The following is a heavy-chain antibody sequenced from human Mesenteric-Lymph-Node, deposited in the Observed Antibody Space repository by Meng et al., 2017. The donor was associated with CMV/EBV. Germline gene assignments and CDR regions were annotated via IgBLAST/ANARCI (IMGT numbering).Heavy chain of an antibody. CDR1: GYTFTSYD. CDR3: ARAGCSSTSCPNWFDP. D-gene: IGHD2-2*01. J-gene: IGHJ5*02. CDR2: ISAYNGNT. Sequence: ASVKVSCKASGYTFTSYDINWVRQATGQGLEWMGWISAYNGNTNYAQKLQGRVTMTTDTSTSTAYMELRSLRSDDTAVYYCARAGCSSTSCPNWFDPWGQGTLVTVSS. V-gene: IGHV1-18*01.